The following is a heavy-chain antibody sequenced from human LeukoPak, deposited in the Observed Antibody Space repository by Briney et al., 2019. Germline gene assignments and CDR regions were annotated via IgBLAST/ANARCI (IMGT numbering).Heavy chain of an antibody. J-gene: IGHJ5*02. Sequence: ASVKVSCTASGYTFTDYYMHWVRQAPGQGLEWMGWINPNSGATKNAQKFQGRVTMTRDTSISTAYMELSRLTSDDTAIYYCARTPYGSGSIGWFDPWGQGTLVTVSS. CDR3: ARTPYGSGSIGWFDP. CDR2: INPNSGAT. D-gene: IGHD3-10*01. V-gene: IGHV1-2*02. CDR1: GYTFTDYY.